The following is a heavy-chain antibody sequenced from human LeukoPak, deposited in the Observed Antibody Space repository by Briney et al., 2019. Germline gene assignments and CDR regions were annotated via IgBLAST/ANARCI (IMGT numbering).Heavy chain of an antibody. V-gene: IGHV3-48*03. CDR2: IDSSGNTI. J-gene: IGHJ4*02. D-gene: IGHD5-12*01. CDR3: ARGGYSGSDYF. CDR1: GFMFSDYE. Sequence: SGGSLRLSCATSGFMFSDYEMNWARQAPGKGLEWVSYIDSSGNTIYYADSVKGRFTISRDNAKNSLFLQMHSLRAEDTAVYYCARGGYSGSDYFWGQGTLVTVSS.